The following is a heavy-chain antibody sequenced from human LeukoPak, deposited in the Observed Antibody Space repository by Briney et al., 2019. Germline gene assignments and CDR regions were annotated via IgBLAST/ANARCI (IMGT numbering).Heavy chain of an antibody. CDR2: IIPIFGTA. V-gene: IGHV1-69*05. D-gene: IGHD6-13*01. Sequence: GASVKVSCKASGGTFSSYAISWVRQAPGQGLEWMGRIIPIFGTANYAQKFQGRVTITTDESTSTAYMELSSLRSEDTAVYYCARGRGGAAAGTASWFDPWGQGTLVTVSS. J-gene: IGHJ5*02. CDR3: ARGRGGAAAGTASWFDP. CDR1: GGTFSSYA.